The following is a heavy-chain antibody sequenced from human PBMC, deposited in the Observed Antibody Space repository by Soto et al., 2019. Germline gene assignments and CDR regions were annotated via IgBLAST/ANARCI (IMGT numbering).Heavy chain of an antibody. Sequence: SETLSLTCTVSGGSISSYYWSWIRQPPGKGLEWIGYIYYSGSTNYNPSLKSRVTISVDTSKNQFSLKLSSVTAADTAVYYCARDRIVVVTAIPPHNNYYYYYGMDVWGQGTTVTVSS. CDR2: IYYSGST. V-gene: IGHV4-59*01. CDR3: ARDRIVVVTAIPPHNNYYYYYGMDV. J-gene: IGHJ6*02. D-gene: IGHD2-21*02. CDR1: GGSISSYY.